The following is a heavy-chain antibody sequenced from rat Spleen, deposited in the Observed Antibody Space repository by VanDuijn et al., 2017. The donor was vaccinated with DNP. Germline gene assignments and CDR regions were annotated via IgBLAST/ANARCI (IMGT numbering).Heavy chain of an antibody. D-gene: IGHD1-3*01. V-gene: IGHV5-20*01. CDR3: ATLIFNYGSYRD. CDR1: GFTFSNYY. J-gene: IGHJ2*01. Sequence: EVQLVESGGGLVQPGRSLKLSCAASGFTFSNYYMAWVRQAPTKGLEWVAYISYDGGITNYGDSVKGRFTISRDNAKSTLYLQMYSLRSEDMATYYCATLIFNYGSYRDWGQGVMVTVSS. CDR2: ISYDGGIT.